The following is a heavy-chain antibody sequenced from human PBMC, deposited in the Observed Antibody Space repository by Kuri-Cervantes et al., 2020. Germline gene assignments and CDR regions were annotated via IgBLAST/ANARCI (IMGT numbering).Heavy chain of an antibody. J-gene: IGHJ4*02. V-gene: IGHV3-23*01. CDR3: AKGLGSCPSARRCTQPYYFDY. CDR1: GFTFSNFA. CDR2: ISGSGDDT. D-gene: IGHD2-8*02. Sequence: GESLKISCAASGFTFSNFAMSWLRQAPGKGLQWVSGISGSGDDTFYTDSVKVLFAISRDTSKNTLYLQMNNLRAEDTAIYYCAKGLGSCPSARRCTQPYYFDYWGQGTLVTVSS.